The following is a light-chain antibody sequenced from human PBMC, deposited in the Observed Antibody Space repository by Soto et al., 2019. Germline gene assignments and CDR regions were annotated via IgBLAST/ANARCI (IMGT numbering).Light chain of an antibody. V-gene: IGKV3-15*01. CDR2: GAS. Sequence: EIVMTQSPATLSVSPGERATLSCRASRNINRKLAWYQQKPGQAPRPLISGASPRATGIPARFSGSGSGTEFTLTISSLQSEDFAVYYCQQYYDYPPLIFGGGTKVEIK. J-gene: IGKJ4*01. CDR3: QQYYDYPPLI. CDR1: RNINRK.